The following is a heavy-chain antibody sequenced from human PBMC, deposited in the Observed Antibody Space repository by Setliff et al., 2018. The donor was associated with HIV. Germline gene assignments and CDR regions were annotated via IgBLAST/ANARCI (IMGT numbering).Heavy chain of an antibody. J-gene: IGHJ4*02. CDR1: GFTFRTFA. V-gene: IGHV3-30*04. D-gene: IGHD1-1*01. Sequence: GGSLRLSCVASGFTFRTFATHWVRQAPGKGLGWVSVVSYDGSRTLYADSVKGRFTISRDNSKNTLYLQVNSLRPEDTAVYHCASARIPTGGTSTSFDYWGQGTLVTVSS. CDR2: VSYDGSRT. CDR3: ASARIPTGGTSTSFDY.